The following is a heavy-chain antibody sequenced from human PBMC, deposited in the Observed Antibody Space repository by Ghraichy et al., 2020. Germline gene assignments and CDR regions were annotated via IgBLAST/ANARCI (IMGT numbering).Heavy chain of an antibody. J-gene: IGHJ4*02. CDR1: GYTLTELS. CDR2: FDPEDGET. Sequence: ASVKVSCKVSGYTLTELSMHWVRQAPGKGLEWMGGFDPEDGETIYAQKFQGRVTMTEDTSTDTAYMELSSLRSEDTAVYYCATLRPQLRDFDYWGQGTLVTVSS. V-gene: IGHV1-24*01. CDR3: ATLRPQLRDFDY. D-gene: IGHD1-1*01.